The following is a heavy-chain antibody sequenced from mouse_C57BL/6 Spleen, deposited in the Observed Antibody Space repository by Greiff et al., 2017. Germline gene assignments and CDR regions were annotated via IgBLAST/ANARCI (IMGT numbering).Heavy chain of an antibody. CDR2: IYPGSGST. CDR1: GYTFTSYW. CDR3: ARRYYYGSRRYAMDY. Sequence: QVQLQQPGAELVKPGASVKMSCKASGYTFTSYWITWVKQRPGQGLEWIGDIYPGSGSTNYNEKFKSKATLTVDTSSSTAYMQLSSLTSEDSAVYYCARRYYYGSRRYAMDYWGQGTSVTVSS. V-gene: IGHV1-55*01. J-gene: IGHJ4*01. D-gene: IGHD1-1*01.